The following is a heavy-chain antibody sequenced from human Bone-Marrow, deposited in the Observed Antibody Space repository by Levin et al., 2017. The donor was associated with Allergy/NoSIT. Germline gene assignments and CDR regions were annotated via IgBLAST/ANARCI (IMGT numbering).Heavy chain of an antibody. CDR1: GFNFTNAW. CDR2: IKSRNDGGTT. J-gene: IGHJ6*02. D-gene: IGHD2-15*01. Sequence: TGGSLRLSCAASGFNFTNAWMSWVRQAPGKGLEWVGRIKSRNDGGTTDYASPVKGRFIISKDVSKHTLYLQMYSLKTQVTAVYDCAREGGHCSGGRCYLLTFDYGMDVWGQGTTVTVSS. CDR3: AREGGHCSGGRCYLLTFDYGMDV. V-gene: IGHV3-15*01.